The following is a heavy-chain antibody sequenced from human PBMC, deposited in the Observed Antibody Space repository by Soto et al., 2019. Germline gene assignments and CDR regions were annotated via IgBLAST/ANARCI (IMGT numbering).Heavy chain of an antibody. CDR2: IYYSGST. CDR3: ATSNWLDS. V-gene: IGHV4-61*05. CDR1: GDSITSRGHY. J-gene: IGHJ5*01. Sequence: PSETLSLTCTVSGDSITSRGHYWGWVRQPPGKGLEWIGYIYYSGSTNYNPSLKSRVTISVDTSKNQFSLKLSSVTAADTAVCYCATSNWLDSWGQGTLVSVSS.